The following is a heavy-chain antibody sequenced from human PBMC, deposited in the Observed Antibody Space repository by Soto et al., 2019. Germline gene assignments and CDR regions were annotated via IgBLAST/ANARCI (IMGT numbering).Heavy chain of an antibody. D-gene: IGHD5-12*01. V-gene: IGHV3-7*01. Sequence: PVRPITLACGAAGLTISGYGRSQDSKDPGKGLEWVANIKQDGSEKYYVDSVKGRFTISRDNAKNSLYLQMNSLRAEDTAVYYCAREDPYSGYVNDWGQGTLVTVSS. J-gene: IGHJ4*02. CDR1: GLTISGYG. CDR2: IKQDGSEK. CDR3: AREDPYSGYVND.